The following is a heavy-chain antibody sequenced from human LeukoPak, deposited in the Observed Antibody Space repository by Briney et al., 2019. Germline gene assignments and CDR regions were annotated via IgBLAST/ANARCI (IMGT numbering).Heavy chain of an antibody. D-gene: IGHD3-3*01. Sequence: GGSLRLSCAASGFTFDDYAMHWVRQAPGKGLEWVSSISSSSSYIYYADSVKGRFTISRDNAKNSLYLQMNSLRAEDTAVYYCARDLRFLEWLSPFDYWGQGTLVTVSS. CDR3: ARDLRFLEWLSPFDY. CDR2: ISSSSSYI. J-gene: IGHJ4*02. V-gene: IGHV3-21*01. CDR1: GFTFDDYA.